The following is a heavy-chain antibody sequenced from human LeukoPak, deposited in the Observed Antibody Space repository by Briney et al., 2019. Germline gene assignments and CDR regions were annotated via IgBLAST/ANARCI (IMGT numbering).Heavy chain of an antibody. J-gene: IGHJ4*02. V-gene: IGHV4-59*01. CDR1: GGPISSYN. Sequence: SETLSLTCTVSGGPISSYNWSWIRQPPGKGLEWIGYIYYSGSTNYNPSLKSRVTISVDTSKNQFSLKLSSVTAADTAVYYCARYRLGGMITFGGFDYWGQGTLVTVSS. CDR3: ARYRLGGMITFGGFDY. D-gene: IGHD3-16*01. CDR2: IYYSGST.